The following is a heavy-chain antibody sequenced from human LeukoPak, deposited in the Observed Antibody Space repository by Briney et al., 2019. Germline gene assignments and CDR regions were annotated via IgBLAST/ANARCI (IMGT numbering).Heavy chain of an antibody. CDR3: ARGRITISTP. CDR2: ISAYNGNT. V-gene: IGHV1-18*01. CDR1: GYTFTSYG. J-gene: IGHJ5*02. Sequence: ASVKVSCKASGYTFTSYGISWVRQAPGQGLEWMGWISAYNGNTNYAQKFQGRVTMTRDTSISTAYMELSRLRSDDTAVYYCARGRITISTPWGQGTLVTVSS. D-gene: IGHD3-9*01.